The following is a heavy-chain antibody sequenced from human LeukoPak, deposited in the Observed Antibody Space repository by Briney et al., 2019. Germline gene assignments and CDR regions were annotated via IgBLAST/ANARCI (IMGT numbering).Heavy chain of an antibody. CDR3: AKVRGGVPGAFDI. CDR2: ISGSGGST. V-gene: IGHV3-23*01. Sequence: GGSLRHSCAASGFTFSSYAMSWVRQAPGKGLEWVSAISGSGGSTYYADSVKGRFTISRDNSKNTLYLQMNSLRAEDTAVYYCAKVRGGVPGAFDIWGQGTMVTVSS. J-gene: IGHJ3*02. CDR1: GFTFSSYA. D-gene: IGHD2-2*01.